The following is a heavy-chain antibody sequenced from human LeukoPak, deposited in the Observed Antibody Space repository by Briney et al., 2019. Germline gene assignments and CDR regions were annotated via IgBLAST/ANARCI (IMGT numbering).Heavy chain of an antibody. J-gene: IGHJ4*02. CDR1: GFTFSSYA. CDR2: ISSNGGST. CDR3: ARRYCSGGSCYAQFFDY. Sequence: GGSLRLSCAASGFTFSSYAMHWVRQAPGKGLEYVSAISSNGGSTYYANSVKGRFTISRDNSKNTLYLQMGSLRAEDMAVYYCARRYCSGGSCYAQFFDYWGQGTLVTVSS. D-gene: IGHD2-15*01. V-gene: IGHV3-64*01.